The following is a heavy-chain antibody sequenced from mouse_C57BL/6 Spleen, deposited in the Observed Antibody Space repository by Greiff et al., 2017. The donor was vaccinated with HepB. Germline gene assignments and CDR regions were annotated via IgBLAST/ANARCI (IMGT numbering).Heavy chain of an antibody. D-gene: IGHD1-1*01. CDR2: IWSGGST. CDR1: GFSLTSYG. J-gene: IGHJ4*01. V-gene: IGHV2-4*01. CDR3: AKSGYGSSLAMDY. Sequence: VKLMESGPGLVQPSQSLSITCTVSGFSLTSYGVHWVRQPPGKGLEWLGVIWSGGSTDYNAAFISRLSISKDNSKSQVFFKMNSLQADDTAIYYCAKSGYGSSLAMDYWGQGTSVTVAS.